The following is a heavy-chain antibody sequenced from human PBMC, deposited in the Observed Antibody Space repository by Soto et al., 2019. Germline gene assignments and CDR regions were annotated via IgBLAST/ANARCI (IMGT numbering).Heavy chain of an antibody. CDR2: IIPIFGTA. J-gene: IGHJ6*02. CDR1: GGSFTYT. D-gene: IGHD5-18*01. V-gene: IGHV1-69*13. Sequence: SVKVSCKASGGSFTYTLSWVRQAPGQGLEWMGGIIPIFGTANYAQKFQGRVTITADESTKTAYMELSTLRSEDTAVYYCARFNSHGTYGIDVWGQGTTVTVYS. CDR3: ARFNSHGTYGIDV.